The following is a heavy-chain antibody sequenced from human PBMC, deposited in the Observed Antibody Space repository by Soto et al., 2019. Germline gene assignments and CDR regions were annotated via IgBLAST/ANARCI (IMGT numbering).Heavy chain of an antibody. J-gene: IGHJ4*01. Sequence: ASVKVSCKASGYTFTNYGIAWVRQAPGQGLEWMGWISGHNGNTDYAQNLQGRVTMTTDTSTDTAYMELRSLRSDDTAVYYCARDSSWLQLWNGLDYWAQGTLVTVSS. CDR3: ARDSSWLQLWNGLDY. CDR2: ISGHNGNT. V-gene: IGHV1-18*01. D-gene: IGHD5-18*01. CDR1: GYTFTNYG.